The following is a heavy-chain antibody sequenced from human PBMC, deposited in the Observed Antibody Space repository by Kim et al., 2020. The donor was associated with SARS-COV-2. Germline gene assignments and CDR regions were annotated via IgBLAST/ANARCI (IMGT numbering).Heavy chain of an antibody. CDR1: GYNFENYG. D-gene: IGHD3-10*01. J-gene: IGHJ5*02. V-gene: IGHV1-18*04. CDR3: ATDVWFGDSAPSWFDP. Sequence: ASVKVSCKASGYNFENYGITWVRQAPGQGLECMGWINTFNNDSKYVQKFQGRISMTADRSTNTVYMELRDLRPDDTAVYYCATDVWFGDSAPSWFDPWGQGTLVAVSS. CDR2: INTFNNDS.